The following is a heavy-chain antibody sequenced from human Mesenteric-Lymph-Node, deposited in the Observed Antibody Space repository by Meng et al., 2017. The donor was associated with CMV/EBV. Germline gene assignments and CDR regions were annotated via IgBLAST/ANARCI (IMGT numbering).Heavy chain of an antibody. CDR3: ARDTTKYYDFWRGYSNPSGMDV. CDR2: ISSSGSTI. D-gene: IGHD3-3*01. J-gene: IGHJ6*02. V-gene: IGHV3-11*01. CDR1: GFTFSDFY. Sequence: GESLKISCVASGFTFSDFYMNWIRQAPGKGLEWVSCISSSGSTIYYADSVKGRFTIARDNATNLLYLQMNSLRAEDTAVYYCARDTTKYYDFWRGYSNPSGMDVWGQGTTVTVSS.